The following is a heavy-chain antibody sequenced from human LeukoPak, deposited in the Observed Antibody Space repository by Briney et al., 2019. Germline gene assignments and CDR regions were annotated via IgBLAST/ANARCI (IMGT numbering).Heavy chain of an antibody. CDR1: GFTFSSYE. D-gene: IGHD3-16*01. J-gene: IGHJ4*02. V-gene: IGHV3-48*03. CDR3: ARATVRGAFED. Sequence: PGGSLRLSCAASGFTFSSYEMNWVRQAPGKGLEWVSYISSSGSTIYYADSVKGRFTISRDIAKTSLYLQMNSLRPEDTAVYYCARATVRGAFEDWGQGTLVTVSS. CDR2: ISSSGSTI.